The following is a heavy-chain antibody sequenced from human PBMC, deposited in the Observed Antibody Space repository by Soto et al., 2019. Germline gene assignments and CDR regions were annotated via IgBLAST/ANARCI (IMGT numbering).Heavy chain of an antibody. J-gene: IGHJ4*02. Sequence: PGGSLRLSCAASGFIFSNAWMSWVRQAPGKGLEWVGRIKSKINGGTTDYAAPVRGRFSISRDDSKNTVYLQMNSLKTEDAAVYYCTTDDPINRYWGQGTQVTVSS. CDR1: GFIFSNAW. CDR3: TTDDPINRY. V-gene: IGHV3-15*01. CDR2: IKSKINGGTT.